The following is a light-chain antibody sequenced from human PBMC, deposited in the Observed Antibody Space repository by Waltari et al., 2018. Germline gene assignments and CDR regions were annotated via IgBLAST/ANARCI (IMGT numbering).Light chain of an antibody. J-gene: IGKJ1*01. V-gene: IGKV3-20*01. CDR2: GSS. CDR1: QSVSRA. Sequence: EIVLTQSPGTLSLSLGERATLSCRASQSVSRALAWYQQKPGQAPSLLIYGSSTRATGIPDSFSGSGSGTDFSLTISRLEPDDFAVYYCQHYLRLPVTFGQGTTVEI. CDR3: QHYLRLPVT.